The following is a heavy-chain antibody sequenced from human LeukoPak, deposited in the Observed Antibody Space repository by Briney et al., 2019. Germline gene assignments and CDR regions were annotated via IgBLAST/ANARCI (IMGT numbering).Heavy chain of an antibody. CDR1: GGTFSSYA. Sequence: ASVKVSCKASGGTFSSYAISWVRQAPGQGLEWMGGIIPIFGTANYAQKFQGRVTITTDESTSTAYMELSSLRSEDTAVYYCAREPFYCSSTSCYTGYFDYWGQGTLSPSPQ. D-gene: IGHD2-2*02. V-gene: IGHV1-69*05. J-gene: IGHJ4*02. CDR2: IIPIFGTA. CDR3: AREPFYCSSTSCYTGYFDY.